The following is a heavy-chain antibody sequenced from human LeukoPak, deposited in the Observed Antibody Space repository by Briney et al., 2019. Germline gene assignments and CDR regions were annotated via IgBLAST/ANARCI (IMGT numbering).Heavy chain of an antibody. Sequence: SETLSLTCTVSGGSMSSFYWGWIRQPPGKGLEWIGYIYYRGSTNYNPSLKSRVTISLDTSKNQFSLKLSSVTAADTAVYYCARDVGGGPFFDYWGQGTLVTVSS. CDR3: ARDVGGGPFFDY. J-gene: IGHJ4*02. CDR2: IYYRGST. CDR1: GGSMSSFY. D-gene: IGHD2-15*01. V-gene: IGHV4-59*01.